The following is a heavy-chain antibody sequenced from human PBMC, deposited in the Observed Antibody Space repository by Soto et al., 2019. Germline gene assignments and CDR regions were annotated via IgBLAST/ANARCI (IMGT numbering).Heavy chain of an antibody. J-gene: IGHJ4*02. CDR2: ISSSSSTI. D-gene: IGHD3-10*01. CDR1: GFTFSSYS. CDR3: ARDRQYYYGSGPPNFDY. Sequence: GGSLRLSCAASGFTFSSYSMNWVRQAPGKGLERVSYISSSSSTIYYSDSVKGRFTISRDNAKNSLYLQMNSLRAEDTAVYYCARDRQYYYGSGPPNFDYWGQGTLVTVSS. V-gene: IGHV3-48*01.